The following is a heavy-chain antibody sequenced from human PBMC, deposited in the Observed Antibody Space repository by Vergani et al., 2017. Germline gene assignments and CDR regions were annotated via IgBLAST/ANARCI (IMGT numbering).Heavy chain of an antibody. CDR3: ARDRRSSYMDV. J-gene: IGHJ6*03. Sequence: QEQLVESGGGVVQPGRSLRLSCVTLGFTFSSYGMHWVRQAPGKGLEWVAGIGHDGNNKHYADSVKGRFTISRDNSKNTLYLHMHSLRAEDTAVYYCARDRRSSYMDVWGKGTTVTVSS. V-gene: IGHV3-33*01. CDR2: IGHDGNNK. CDR1: GFTFSSYG. D-gene: IGHD2-2*01.